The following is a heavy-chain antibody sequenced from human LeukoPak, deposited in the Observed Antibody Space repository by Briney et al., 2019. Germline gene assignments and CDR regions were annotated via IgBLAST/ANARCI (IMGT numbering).Heavy chain of an antibody. CDR3: ARVSGSGWYYFDH. CDR2: IYNSGNT. J-gene: IGHJ4*02. CDR1: GGSGSSYF. D-gene: IGHD6-19*01. Sequence: SETLSLTCTVSGGSGSSYFWSSVRQSPEKGLEWIGYIYNSGNTNYNPSLKSRVTISRDMSRNQFSLKVRSVTPADTAVYYCARVSGSGWYYFDHWGQGALVTVSS. V-gene: IGHV4-59*02.